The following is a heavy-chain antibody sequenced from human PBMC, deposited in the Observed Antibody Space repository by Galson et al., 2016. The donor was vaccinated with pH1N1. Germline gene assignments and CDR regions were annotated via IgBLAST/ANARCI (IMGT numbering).Heavy chain of an antibody. CDR1: GFTLSRHT. V-gene: IGHV3-30*04. CDR3: AREGKRWLQFEALDL. Sequence: SLRLSCAASGFTLSRHTMHWVRQAPGKGLEWVAIISYEGSDKYYADSVKGRFTISRDNSKNTLYLQMNSLRAGDTAIYYCAREGKRWLQFEALDLWGQGTMVTVSS. J-gene: IGHJ3*01. CDR2: ISYEGSDK. D-gene: IGHD5-24*01.